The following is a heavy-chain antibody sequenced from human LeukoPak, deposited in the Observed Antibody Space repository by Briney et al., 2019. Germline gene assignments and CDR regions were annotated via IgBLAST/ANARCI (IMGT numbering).Heavy chain of an antibody. D-gene: IGHD2-15*01. CDR3: ARGGRLCSGGSCYIDNFDY. J-gene: IGHJ4*02. Sequence: ASVKVSCKASGYTFTSYYMHWVRQAPGQGLEWMGIINPSGGSTSYAQKFQGRVTMTRDTSTSTLYMELSSLRSEDTAVYYCARGGRLCSGGSCYIDNFDYWGQGTLVTVSS. CDR1: GYTFTSYY. V-gene: IGHV1-46*01. CDR2: INPSGGST.